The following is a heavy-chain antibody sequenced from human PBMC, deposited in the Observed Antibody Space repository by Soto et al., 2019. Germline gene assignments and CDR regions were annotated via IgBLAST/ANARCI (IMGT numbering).Heavy chain of an antibody. CDR2: IYYSGST. Sequence: SETLSLTCTVSGGSISSGGYYWSWIRQHPGKGLEWIGYIYYSGSTYYNPSLKSRVTISVDTSKNQFSLKLSSVTAADTAVYYCARVIRSSSWYYDYWGQGTLVTVSS. CDR3: ARVIRSSSWYYDY. J-gene: IGHJ4*02. CDR1: GGSISSGGYY. V-gene: IGHV4-31*03. D-gene: IGHD6-13*01.